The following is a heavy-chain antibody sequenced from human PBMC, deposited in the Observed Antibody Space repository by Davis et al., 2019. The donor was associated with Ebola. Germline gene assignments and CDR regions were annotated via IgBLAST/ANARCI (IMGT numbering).Heavy chain of an antibody. Sequence: PGGSLRLSCSASGFTFSSYAMPWVRQAPGKGLEYVSAISSNGGSTYYADSVKGRFTISRDNSKNTLYLQMSSLRAEDTAVYYCARDGLAGLIAYWGQGTLVTVSS. V-gene: IGHV3-64D*08. CDR2: ISSNGGST. D-gene: IGHD2-21*01. CDR1: GFTFSSYA. J-gene: IGHJ4*02. CDR3: ARDGLAGLIAY.